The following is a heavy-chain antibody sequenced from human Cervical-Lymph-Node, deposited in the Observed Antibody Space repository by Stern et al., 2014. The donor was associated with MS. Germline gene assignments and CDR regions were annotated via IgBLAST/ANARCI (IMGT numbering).Heavy chain of an antibody. V-gene: IGHV5-51*03. CDR1: GYKFTNYW. D-gene: IGHD1-26*01. Sequence: EVQLEESGAEVKKPGESLKISCQASGYKFTNYWFGWVRQLPGKGLEWMGIIYPDDSDARYSPSFQGQVTMSADKSINTAFLQWSRLKASDTAIYYCARLGGFTGKYGPFDFWGHGTLVTVSS. J-gene: IGHJ4*01. CDR2: IYPDDSDA. CDR3: ARLGGFTGKYGPFDF.